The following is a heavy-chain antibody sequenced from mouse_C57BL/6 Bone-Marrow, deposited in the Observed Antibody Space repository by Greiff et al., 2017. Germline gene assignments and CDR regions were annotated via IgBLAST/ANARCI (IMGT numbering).Heavy chain of an antibody. CDR1: GYTFTSYW. D-gene: IGHD2-12*01. CDR3: ARPTTGWYFDV. CDR2: IDPSDSET. V-gene: IGHV1-52*01. J-gene: IGHJ1*03. Sequence: VQLQQPGAELVRPGSSVKLSCKASGYTFTSYWMHWVKQRPIQGLEWIGNIDPSDSETHYNQKFKDKATLTVDKSSSTAYMQLSSLTSEDSAVYYWARPTTGWYFDVWGTGTTVTVSS.